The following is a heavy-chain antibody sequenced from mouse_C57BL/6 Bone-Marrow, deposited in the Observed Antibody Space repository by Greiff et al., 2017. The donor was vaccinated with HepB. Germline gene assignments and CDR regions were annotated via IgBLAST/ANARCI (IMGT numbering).Heavy chain of an antibody. CDR2: IWSGGST. CDR3: ARNRYGSSYVYFDY. Sequence: VKLQESGPGLVQPSQSLSITCTVSGFSLTSYGVHWVRQSPGKGLEWLGVIWSGGSTDYNAAFISRLSISTDNSKSQVFFKMNSPQADDTAIYYCARNRYGSSYVYFDYWGQGTTLTVSS. CDR1: GFSLTSYG. D-gene: IGHD1-1*01. V-gene: IGHV2-2*01. J-gene: IGHJ2*01.